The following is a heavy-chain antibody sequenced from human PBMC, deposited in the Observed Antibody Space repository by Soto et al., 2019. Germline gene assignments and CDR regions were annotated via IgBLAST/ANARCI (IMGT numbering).Heavy chain of an antibody. CDR3: AKQAPPIQLWLGAPGIMDV. V-gene: IGHV3-30*18. J-gene: IGHJ6*02. CDR1: GFTFSSYG. CDR2: ISYDGSNK. Sequence: PGGSLRLSCAASGFTFSSYGMHWVRQAPGKGLEWVAVISYDGSNKYYADSVKGRFTISRDNSKNTLYLQMNSLRAEDTAVYYCAKQAPPIQLWLGAPGIMDVWGQGTTVTVSS. D-gene: IGHD5-18*01.